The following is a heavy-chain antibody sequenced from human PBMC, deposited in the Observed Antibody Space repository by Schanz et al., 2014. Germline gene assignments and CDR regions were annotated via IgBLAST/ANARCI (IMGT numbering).Heavy chain of an antibody. CDR3: AKVWKDHRIAGRPGWSDGMDV. J-gene: IGHJ6*02. Sequence: DVQLLESGGGLVQPGGSLRLSCAASAFALNNYDMTWVRQAPGKGLEWVSCIRGSVGSTLYADSVQGRFTISRDDSKNMLYLQMNSLRAEDTAVYYCAKVWKDHRIAGRPGWSDGMDVWGQGTTVTVSS. D-gene: IGHD6-6*01. CDR2: IRGSVGST. V-gene: IGHV3-23*01. CDR1: AFALNNYD.